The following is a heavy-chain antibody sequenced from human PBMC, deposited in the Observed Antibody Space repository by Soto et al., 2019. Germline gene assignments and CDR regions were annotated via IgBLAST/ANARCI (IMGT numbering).Heavy chain of an antibody. J-gene: IGHJ4*02. V-gene: IGHV3-9*01. CDR3: AKGYSELVRFYFDY. CDR1: GFTFDDYA. D-gene: IGHD6-6*01. CDR2: ISWNSGSI. Sequence: EVQLVESGGGLVQPGRSLRLSCAASGFTFDDYAMHWVRQAPGKGLEWVSGISWNSGSIGYADSVKGRFTISRDNAKNSLYLQMNSLIAEDTALYYCAKGYSELVRFYFDYWGQGTLVTVSS.